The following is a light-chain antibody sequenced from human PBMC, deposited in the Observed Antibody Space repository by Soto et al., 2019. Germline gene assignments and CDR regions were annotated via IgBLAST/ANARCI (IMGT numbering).Light chain of an antibody. CDR2: GVS. V-gene: IGKV3-20*01. CDR1: QSIIT. CDR3: QEYGRLPIT. Sequence: EFELTQSPGTLSLSPGERATLSCRASQSIITLARYKQKPGRAPRLLIFGVSRRATGIPDRFSGSGSGTDFTLTINRLEPEDFAVYYCQEYGRLPITFGGGTKVEIK. J-gene: IGKJ4*01.